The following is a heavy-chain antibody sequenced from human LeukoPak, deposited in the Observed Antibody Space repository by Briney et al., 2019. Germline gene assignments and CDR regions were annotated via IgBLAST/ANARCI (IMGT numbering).Heavy chain of an antibody. Sequence: SETLSLTCTVSGYFSTGYFSTYYYWGWIRQPPGKGLAWIASIRHDGHTYYNASLKSQVTISVDTSKNQFSLTLSSVTAADTAVYYCARVARCTSCFDDDYWGQGTLVTVSS. D-gene: IGHD2-2*01. CDR2: IRHDGHT. J-gene: IGHJ4*02. CDR3: ARVARCTSCFDDDY. V-gene: IGHV4-38-2*02. CDR1: GYFSTGYFSTYYY.